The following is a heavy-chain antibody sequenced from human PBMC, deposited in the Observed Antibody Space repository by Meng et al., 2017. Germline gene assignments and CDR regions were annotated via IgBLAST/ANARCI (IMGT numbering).Heavy chain of an antibody. CDR3: ASSGYSYGYRFDY. V-gene: IGHV4-34*01. J-gene: IGHJ4*02. Sequence: QGHLQQWGAGLLKPSETLSLTCAVYGGSFSGYYWSWIRQPPGKGLEWIGEINHSGSTNYNPSLKSRVTISVDTSKNQFSLKLSSVTAADTAVYYCASSGYSYGYRFDYWGQGTLVTVSS. CDR1: GGSFSGYY. D-gene: IGHD5-18*01. CDR2: INHSGST.